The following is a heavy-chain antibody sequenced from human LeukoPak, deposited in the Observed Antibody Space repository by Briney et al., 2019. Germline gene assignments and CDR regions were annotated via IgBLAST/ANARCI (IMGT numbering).Heavy chain of an antibody. CDR2: ISGSGGST. CDR3: AKTPGITRDPEYYFDY. V-gene: IGHV3-23*01. Sequence: GGSLRLSCAASGFTFSSYWMSWVRQAPGKGLEWVSAISGSGGSTYYADSVKGRFTISRDNSKNTLYLQMNSLRAEDTAVYYCAKTPGITRDPEYYFDYWGQGTLVTVSS. D-gene: IGHD3-10*01. CDR1: GFTFSSYW. J-gene: IGHJ4*02.